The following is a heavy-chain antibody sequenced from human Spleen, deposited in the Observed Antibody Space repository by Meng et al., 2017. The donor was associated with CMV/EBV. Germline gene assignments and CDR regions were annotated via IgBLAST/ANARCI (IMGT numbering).Heavy chain of an antibody. CDR1: GGSFSGYY. CDR2: INHSGST. J-gene: IGHJ5*02. V-gene: IGHV4-34*01. Sequence: SQTLSLTCAVYGGSFSGYYWSWIRQPPGKGLEWIGEINHSGSTNYNPSLKSRVTISVDTSKNQFSLKLSSVTAADTAVYYCARVTYVSSTNWFDPWGQGTLVTVSS. CDR3: ARVTYVSSTNWFDP. D-gene: IGHD3-16*01.